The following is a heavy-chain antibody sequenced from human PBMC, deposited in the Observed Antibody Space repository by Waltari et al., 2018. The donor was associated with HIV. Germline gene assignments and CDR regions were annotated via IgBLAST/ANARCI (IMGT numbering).Heavy chain of an antibody. Sequence: QVHLVESGGGVVQPGGSLKLSCAASGFTFSNYLMPWVRQAPGKGLEWVTFIYYDGNNKNYADSVKGRFTISRDNSKKTLHLQMNSLRHEDTAVYYCARGGLAISPVGTRLYTGMDVWGQGTTVTVSS. CDR2: IYYDGNNK. CDR3: ARGGLAISPVGTRLYTGMDV. J-gene: IGHJ6*02. V-gene: IGHV3-30*02. CDR1: GFTFSNYL. D-gene: IGHD3-9*01.